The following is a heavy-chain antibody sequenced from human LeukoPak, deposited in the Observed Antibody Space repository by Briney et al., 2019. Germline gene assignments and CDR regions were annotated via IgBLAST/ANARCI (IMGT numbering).Heavy chain of an antibody. CDR1: GFTFSTYV. Sequence: GGSLRLSCVASGFTFSTYVMGWVRQVPGKGLEWVSIVSESGASTYYADSVEGRFTISRDNSKNTLYLQMTSLGVEDTAVYYCAKAPQGVAVTLDYWGQGTLVTVSS. CDR3: AKAPQGVAVTLDY. CDR2: VSESGAST. J-gene: IGHJ4*02. D-gene: IGHD2-21*02. V-gene: IGHV3-23*01.